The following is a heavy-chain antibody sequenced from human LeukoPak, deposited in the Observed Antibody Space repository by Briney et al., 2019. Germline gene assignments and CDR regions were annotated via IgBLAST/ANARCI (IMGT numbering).Heavy chain of an antibody. CDR3: AKDRRQYCSGGSCSKIDY. CDR1: GFTFDDYA. J-gene: IGHJ4*02. V-gene: IGHV3-23*01. Sequence: PGGSLRLSCAASGFTFDDYAMHWVRQAPGKGLEWVSGISGSGGSTYYADSVKGRFTISRDNSKNTLYLQMNSLRAEDTAVYYCAKDRRQYCSGGSCSKIDYWGQGTLVTVSS. D-gene: IGHD2-15*01. CDR2: ISGSGGST.